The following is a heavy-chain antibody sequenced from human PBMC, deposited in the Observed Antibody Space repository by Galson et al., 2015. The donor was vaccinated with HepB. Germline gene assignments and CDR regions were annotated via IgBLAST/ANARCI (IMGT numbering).Heavy chain of an antibody. J-gene: IGHJ4*02. CDR2: FDPEDGET. CDR3: ATTIVVVPAATSGYSGEFDY. Sequence: SVKVSCKVSGYTLTELSMHWVRQAPGKGLEWMGGFDPEDGETIYAQKFQGRVTMTEDTSTDTAYMELSSLRSEDTAVYYCATTIVVVPAATSGYSGEFDYWGQGTLVTVSS. D-gene: IGHD2-2*01. V-gene: IGHV1-24*01. CDR1: GYTLTELS.